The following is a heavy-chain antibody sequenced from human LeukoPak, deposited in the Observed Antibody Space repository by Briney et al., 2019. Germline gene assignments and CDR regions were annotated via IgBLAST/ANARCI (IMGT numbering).Heavy chain of an antibody. CDR3: ARPHIAVAGTYYFDY. V-gene: IGHV3-33*01. J-gene: IGHJ4*02. CDR1: GFTFSSYG. Sequence: GGSLRLSCAASGFTFSSYGMHWVRQAPGKGLEWVAVIWYDGSNKYYADSVKGRFTISRDNSKNTLYLQMNSLRAEDTAVYYCARPHIAVAGTYYFDYWGQGTLVTVSS. CDR2: IWYDGSNK. D-gene: IGHD6-19*01.